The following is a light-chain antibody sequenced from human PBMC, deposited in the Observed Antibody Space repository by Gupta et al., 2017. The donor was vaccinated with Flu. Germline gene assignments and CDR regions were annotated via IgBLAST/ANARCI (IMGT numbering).Light chain of an antibody. CDR1: QSILYSSNNKND. Sequence: DIVMTQPPDSLAVSLGERATIHCKSSQSILYSSNNKNDLAWYQQKPGQPPKLLIYWASTRESGVPDRFSGSGSGTDFTLTITSLQAEDVAVYYCHQYDTTPISFGLGTKLEIK. V-gene: IGKV4-1*01. CDR3: HQYDTTPIS. CDR2: WAS. J-gene: IGKJ2*03.